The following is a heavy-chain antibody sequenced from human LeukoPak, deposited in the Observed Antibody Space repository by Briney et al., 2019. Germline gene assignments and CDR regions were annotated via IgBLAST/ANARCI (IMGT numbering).Heavy chain of an antibody. Sequence: GGSLRLSCAASGFTLSSYAMSWVRQGPGKGLEWVSAISVSGNTYHADSVKGRFTISRDNAKNSLYLQMNSLRAEDTAVYYCAKEQYYDFWSGYYTHWGQGTLVTVSS. V-gene: IGHV3-23*01. J-gene: IGHJ4*02. CDR3: AKEQYYDFWSGYYTH. D-gene: IGHD3-3*01. CDR2: ISVSGNT. CDR1: GFTLSSYA.